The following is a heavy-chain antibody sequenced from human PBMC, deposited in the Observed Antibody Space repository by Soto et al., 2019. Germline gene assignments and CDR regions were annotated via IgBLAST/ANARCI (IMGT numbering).Heavy chain of an antibody. CDR2: IYYSGST. CDR1: GGSISSYY. J-gene: IGHJ4*02. D-gene: IGHD1-7*01. Sequence: QVQLQESGPGLVKPSETLSLTCTVSGGSISSYYWSWIRQPPGKGLEWIGYIYYSGSTNYNPSLNSRVAITXDTSKNQFSLKLSSVTAADTAVYYCARRYGTTFAYWGQGTLVTVSS. CDR3: ARRYGTTFAY. V-gene: IGHV4-59*01.